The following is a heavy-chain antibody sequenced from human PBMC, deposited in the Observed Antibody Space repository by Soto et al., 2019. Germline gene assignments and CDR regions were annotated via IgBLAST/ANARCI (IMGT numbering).Heavy chain of an antibody. CDR2: ISYDGSNK. J-gene: IGHJ4*02. CDR3: AKEPRKGIFWRGH. CDR1: GFTFSSYA. V-gene: IGHV3-30*04. Sequence: QVQLVESGGGVVQPGRSLRLSCAASGFTFSSYAMHWVRQAPGKGLEWVAVISYDGSNKYYEDSVKGRFTISRDNSKNTLYMQMNNLRSEDTAVYFCAKEPRKGIFWRGHWGQGTLVTVSS. D-gene: IGHD3-3*01.